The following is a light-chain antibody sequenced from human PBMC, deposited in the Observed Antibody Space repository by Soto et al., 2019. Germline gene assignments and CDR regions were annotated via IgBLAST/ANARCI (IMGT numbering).Light chain of an antibody. J-gene: IGKJ2*01. Sequence: DIQMTQSPSSVSASVGDRVTITCRASQVISSWLVWYQQKPGKAPKFLIYAASSLQSGVPSRFSGSGSGTDFTLTISSLQTEDFATYYCQQAHSFPHTFGQGTKLEIK. CDR2: AAS. CDR1: QVISSW. CDR3: QQAHSFPHT. V-gene: IGKV1-12*01.